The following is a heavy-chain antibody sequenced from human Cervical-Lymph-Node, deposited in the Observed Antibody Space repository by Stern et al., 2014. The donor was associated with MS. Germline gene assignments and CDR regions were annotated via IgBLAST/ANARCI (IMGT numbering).Heavy chain of an antibody. D-gene: IGHD3-10*01. CDR3: AHGLEIRRWAAY. Sequence: QITLQESGPTLVKPTQTLTLTCSFSGFSLSTSGVGVGRIRQPPGKALEWLALTYWDDDKRHSPTLLSWLTIHHDHSPKQVNRRMTNMDPVDTATYCCAHGLEIRRWAAYWGQGTLVTVSS. V-gene: IGHV2-5*02. CDR2: TYWDDDK. CDR1: GFSLSTSGVG. J-gene: IGHJ4*02.